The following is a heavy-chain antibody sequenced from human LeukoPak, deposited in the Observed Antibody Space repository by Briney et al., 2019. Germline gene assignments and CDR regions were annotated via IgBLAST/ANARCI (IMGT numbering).Heavy chain of an antibody. J-gene: IGHJ6*02. D-gene: IGHD2-15*01. Sequence: GESLKISCKGSGYSFTSYWIGWVRQAPGQRLEWMGWINAGNGNTKYSQKFQGRVTITRDTSASTAYMELSSLRSEDTAVYYCARDGSYLGYCSGGSCYSLGYYYYGMDVWGRGTTVTVSS. CDR2: INAGNGNT. CDR3: ARDGSYLGYCSGGSCYSLGYYYYGMDV. CDR1: GYSFTSYW. V-gene: IGHV1-3*01.